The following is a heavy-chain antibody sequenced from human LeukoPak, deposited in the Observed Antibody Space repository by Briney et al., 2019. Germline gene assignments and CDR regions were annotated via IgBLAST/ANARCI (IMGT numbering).Heavy chain of an antibody. J-gene: IGHJ3*02. V-gene: IGHV4-61*01. CDR1: GGSISSGSYY. CDR3: ARGGYFDPRGAFDI. D-gene: IGHD3-9*01. CDR2: IYYSGST. Sequence: ASETLSLTCTVSGGSISSGSYYWSWIRQPPGKGLEWIGYIYYSGSTNYNPSLKSRVTISVDTSKNQFSLKLSSVTAADTAVYYCARGGYFDPRGAFDIWGQGTMVTVSS.